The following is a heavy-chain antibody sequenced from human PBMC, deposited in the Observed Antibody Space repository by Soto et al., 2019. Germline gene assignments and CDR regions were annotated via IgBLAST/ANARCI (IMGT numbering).Heavy chain of an antibody. Sequence: SETLSLTCTVSGGSISSVGYYWSWIRQHPGKGLEWIGYIYYSGSTYYNPSLKSRVTISVDTSKNQFSLKLSSVTAADTAVYYCARYASAYFWSGPYYFDYWGQGTLVTVSS. CDR1: GGSISSVGYY. D-gene: IGHD3-3*01. J-gene: IGHJ4*02. CDR2: IYYSGST. V-gene: IGHV4-31*03. CDR3: ARYASAYFWSGPYYFDY.